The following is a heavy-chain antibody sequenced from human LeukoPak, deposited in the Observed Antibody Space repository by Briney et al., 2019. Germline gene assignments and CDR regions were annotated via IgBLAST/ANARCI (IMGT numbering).Heavy chain of an antibody. Sequence: GESLKISCKGSGYSFTSYWIGWVRQMPGKGLEWMGIIYPGDSDTRYSPSFQGQVTISADKSISTAYLQWSSLKASDTAMYYCARLAYCSGGSCRPINLGGYWGQGTLVTVSS. V-gene: IGHV5-51*01. J-gene: IGHJ4*02. D-gene: IGHD2-15*01. CDR2: IYPGDSDT. CDR1: GYSFTSYW. CDR3: ARLAYCSGGSCRPINLGGY.